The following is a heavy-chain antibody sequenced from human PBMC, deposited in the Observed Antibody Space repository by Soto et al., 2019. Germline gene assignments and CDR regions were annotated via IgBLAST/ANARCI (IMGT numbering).Heavy chain of an antibody. CDR1: VFSFSHYW. J-gene: IGHJ4*02. CDR2: ISAGGGST. CDR3: AKALGPRTRYFDY. V-gene: IGHV3-74*01. Sequence: GGSLRLSCAASVFSFSHYWMHWVRQAPGKGLVWVSGISAGGGSTTYADSVKGRFTISRDNSKNTLYLQMNSLRAEDTAVYYCAKALGPRTRYFDYWGQGTLVTVSS.